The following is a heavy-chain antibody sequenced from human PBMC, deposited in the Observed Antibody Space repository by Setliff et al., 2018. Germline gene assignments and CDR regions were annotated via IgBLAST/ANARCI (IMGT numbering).Heavy chain of an antibody. CDR1: GGSISSYY. CDR2: IYIGGSA. V-gene: IGHV4-4*07. J-gene: IGHJ6*03. Sequence: SETLSLPCTVSGGSISSYYWSWIRQPAGKGLEWIGHIYIGGSANYNPSLKSRVTMSIDTSRNQFSLKLNSVTAADMAVYYCAREQWLDPPGYYYMDVWAKGTTVTVSS. CDR3: AREQWLDPPGYYYMDV. D-gene: IGHD6-19*01.